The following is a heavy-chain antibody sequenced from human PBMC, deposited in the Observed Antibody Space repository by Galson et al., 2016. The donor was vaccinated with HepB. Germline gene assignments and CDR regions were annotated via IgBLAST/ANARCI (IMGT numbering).Heavy chain of an antibody. Sequence: SLRLSCAASGFTFSSYDMHWVRHATGKGLEWVSAIGTAGDTYYPGAVKGRFTISRENAKNSLYLQMNTLRAEDTAVYYCARGGLGYCSGGSCSLGDYGMDVWGQGTLVTVSS. CDR2: IGTAGDT. J-gene: IGHJ6*02. D-gene: IGHD2-15*01. CDR3: ARGGLGYCSGGSCSLGDYGMDV. V-gene: IGHV3-13*01. CDR1: GFTFSSYD.